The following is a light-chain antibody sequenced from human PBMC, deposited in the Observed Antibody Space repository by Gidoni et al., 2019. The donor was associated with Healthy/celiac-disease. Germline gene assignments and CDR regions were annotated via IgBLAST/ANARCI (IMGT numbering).Light chain of an antibody. J-gene: IGKJ1*01. CDR2: WAA. CDR1: QSVLYSSNNKNY. V-gene: IGKV4-1*01. CDR3: QQYYSTPWT. Sequence: IVMTQSPDPLAVSLGERATINCNSSQSVLYSSNNKNYLAWYQQKTGQPPKLLIYWAATRESGVPDRFSGSGSGTDFTLTSSSLQAEDVAVYYCQQYYSTPWTFGQGTKVEIK.